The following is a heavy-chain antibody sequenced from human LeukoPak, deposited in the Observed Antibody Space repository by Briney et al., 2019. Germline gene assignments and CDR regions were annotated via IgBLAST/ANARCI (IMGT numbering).Heavy chain of an antibody. CDR2: ISGSGGST. Sequence: GGSLRLSCAASGFTFSIYTMNWVRQAPGKGLEWVSAISGSGGSTYYADSVKGRFTISRDNSKNTMYLQMDSLRAEDTAAYYCAKFRYFDWLNAFDFWGPGTLVTVSS. V-gene: IGHV3-23*01. CDR1: GFTFSIYT. D-gene: IGHD3-9*01. J-gene: IGHJ3*01. CDR3: AKFRYFDWLNAFDF.